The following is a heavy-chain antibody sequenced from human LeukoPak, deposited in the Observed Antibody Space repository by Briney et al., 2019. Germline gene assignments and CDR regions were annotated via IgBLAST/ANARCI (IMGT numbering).Heavy chain of an antibody. CDR3: ARDQEVGATQDAFDI. CDR2: ISSSSSYI. CDR1: GFTFSSYS. D-gene: IGHD1-26*01. V-gene: IGHV3-21*01. J-gene: IGHJ3*02. Sequence: PGGSLRLSCAASGFTFSSYSMNWVRQAPAQGLEWVSSISSSSSYIYYADSVKGRFTISRDNAKNSLYLQMNSLRAEDTAVYYCARDQEVGATQDAFDIWGQGTMVTVSS.